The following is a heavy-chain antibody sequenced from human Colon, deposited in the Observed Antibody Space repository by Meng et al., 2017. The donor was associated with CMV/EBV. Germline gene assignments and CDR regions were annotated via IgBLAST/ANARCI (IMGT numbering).Heavy chain of an antibody. D-gene: IGHD2-2*02. Sequence: GESLKISCAASGFTFSSYSMNWVRQAPGKGLEWVSSISSSSTYIYYADSVKGRFTISRDNAKNSLYLQMNSLRAEDTAVYYCAREHEGYCSSTSCYNNWFDPWGQGTLVTVSS. CDR2: ISSSSTYI. J-gene: IGHJ5*02. CDR1: GFTFSSYS. V-gene: IGHV3-21*01. CDR3: AREHEGYCSSTSCYNNWFDP.